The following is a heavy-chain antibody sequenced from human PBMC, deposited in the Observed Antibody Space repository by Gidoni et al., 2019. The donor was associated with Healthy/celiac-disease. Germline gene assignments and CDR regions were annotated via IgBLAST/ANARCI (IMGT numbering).Heavy chain of an antibody. V-gene: IGHV4-31*03. Sequence: QVQLQESGPGLVKPSQTLSLTCTVSGGSISSGGYYWSWIRQHPGKGLEWIGYIYYSGSTYYNPSLKSRVTISVDTSKNQFSLKLSSVTAADTAVYYCARLITDTVTTDDAFDIWGQGTMVTVSS. CDR1: GGSISSGGYY. D-gene: IGHD4-17*01. CDR3: ARLITDTVTTDDAFDI. J-gene: IGHJ3*02. CDR2: IYYSGST.